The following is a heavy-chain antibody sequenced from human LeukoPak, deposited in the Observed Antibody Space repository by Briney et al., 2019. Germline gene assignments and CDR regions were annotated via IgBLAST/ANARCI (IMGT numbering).Heavy chain of an antibody. V-gene: IGHV1-69*05. CDR3: ASGGYSGYDLEY. J-gene: IGHJ4*02. Sequence: ASVKVSCKASGGTVSSYAVSWVRQAPGQGLEWMGGIIPIFGTANYAQKFQGRVTIATDESTSTAYMELSSLRSEDTAVYYCASGGYSGYDLEYWGQGTLVTVSS. CDR2: IIPIFGTA. D-gene: IGHD5-12*01. CDR1: GGTVSSYA.